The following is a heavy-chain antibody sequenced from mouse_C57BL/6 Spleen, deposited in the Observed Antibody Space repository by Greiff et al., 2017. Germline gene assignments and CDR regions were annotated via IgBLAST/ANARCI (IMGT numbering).Heavy chain of an antibody. Sequence: QVQLQQSGAELVKPGASVKVSCKASGYTFTSYWMYWVKQRPGKGLEWIGRILTYDSDTNSTQKFKGKDTLTVDNSYSTAYMQLSSLTSADSAVYCCAIKGYYASYFDVWGTGTTVTVSS. V-gene: IGHV1-74*01. CDR3: AIKGYYASYFDV. J-gene: IGHJ1*03. CDR1: GYTFTSYW. CDR2: ILTYDSDT. D-gene: IGHD2-3*01.